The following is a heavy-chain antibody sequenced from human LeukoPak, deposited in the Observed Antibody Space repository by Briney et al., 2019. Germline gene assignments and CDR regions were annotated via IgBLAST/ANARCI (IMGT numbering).Heavy chain of an antibody. V-gene: IGHV3-23*01. D-gene: IGHD6-13*01. Sequence: GGSLRLPCVASGFTFSSYAMSWVRQAPGKGLEWVSTLSGSGGSTYYADSVKGRFTISRDNSKNTLYLQMNFLRAEDTAVYYCARGRAAAGHFDLWGQGTLVTVSS. CDR1: GFTFSSYA. CDR2: LSGSGGST. J-gene: IGHJ4*02. CDR3: ARGRAAAGHFDL.